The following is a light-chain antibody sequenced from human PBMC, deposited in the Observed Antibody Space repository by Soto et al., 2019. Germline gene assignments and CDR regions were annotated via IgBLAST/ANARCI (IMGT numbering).Light chain of an antibody. CDR1: QSVSSN. CDR2: GAS. V-gene: IGKV3-15*01. Sequence: EIVMTQFPATLSVSPGERATLSCRASQSVSSNLAWYQQKPGQAPRLLIYGASTRATGIPARFSGSGSGTEFTLTINSLPSEDFAVYCCQQYNNWPRTFGQGTKVDIK. CDR3: QQYNNWPRT. J-gene: IGKJ1*01.